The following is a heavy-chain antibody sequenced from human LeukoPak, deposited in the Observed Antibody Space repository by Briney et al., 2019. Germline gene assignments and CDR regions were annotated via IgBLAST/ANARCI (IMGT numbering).Heavy chain of an antibody. Sequence: SETLSLTCTVSGGSISSYYWSWIRQPAGKGLEWIGYIYYSGSTNYNPSLKSRVTISVDTSKNQFSLKLSSVTAADTAVYYCARHFYGGFDCPFDYWGQGTLVTVSS. J-gene: IGHJ4*02. CDR1: GGSISSYY. D-gene: IGHD4-23*01. CDR2: IYYSGST. V-gene: IGHV4-59*08. CDR3: ARHFYGGFDCPFDY.